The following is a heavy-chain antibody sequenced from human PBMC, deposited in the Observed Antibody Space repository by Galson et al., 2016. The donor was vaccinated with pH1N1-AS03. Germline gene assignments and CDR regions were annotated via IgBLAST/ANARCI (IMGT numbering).Heavy chain of an antibody. CDR2: IHPGGDT. CDR3: AGDEGFANGINV. Sequence: SLRLSCAATGFIVSSGYHMSWVRQAPGKGLEWVSVIHPGGDTYNADSVKGRFTISRDNFENMVYLQMNSLRPEETAVYYCAGDEGFANGINVWGQGTTVTVSS. CDR1: GFIVSSGY. D-gene: IGHD3-3*01. V-gene: IGHV3-66*02. J-gene: IGHJ6*02.